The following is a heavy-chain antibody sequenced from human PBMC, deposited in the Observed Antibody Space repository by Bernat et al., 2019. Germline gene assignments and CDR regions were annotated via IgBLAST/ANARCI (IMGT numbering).Heavy chain of an antibody. CDR2: MSGSGGST. Sequence: EVQLLESGGGLVQPGGSLRLSCAASGFTFSSYAMSWVRQAPGKGLEWVSAMSGSGGSTYYADSVKGRFTISRDNSKDTLYLQMNSLRVEDTAVYYCAKGIAARDAFDIWGQGTMVTVSS. V-gene: IGHV3-23*01. CDR1: GFTFSSYA. CDR3: AKGIAARDAFDI. J-gene: IGHJ3*02. D-gene: IGHD6-6*01.